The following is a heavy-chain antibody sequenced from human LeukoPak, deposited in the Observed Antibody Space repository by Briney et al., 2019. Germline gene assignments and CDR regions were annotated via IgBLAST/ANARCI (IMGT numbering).Heavy chain of an antibody. Sequence: GGSLRLSCAASGFTFSSYSMHWVRQAPGRGPEYVAAISSRGTTTHYGDSVQGRFIVSRDNSNYTLYLQMAGLQPDDSGMYFCARKGSGGWDDYWGRGTLVAVSS. V-gene: IGHV3-64*02. D-gene: IGHD1-26*01. CDR1: GFTFSSYS. CDR3: ARKGSGGWDDY. CDR2: ISSRGTTT. J-gene: IGHJ4*02.